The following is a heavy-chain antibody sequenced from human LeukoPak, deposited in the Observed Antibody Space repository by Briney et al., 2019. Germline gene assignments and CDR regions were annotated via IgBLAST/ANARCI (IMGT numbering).Heavy chain of an antibody. Sequence: SETLSLTCAGSGGSISDYYCSWIRQRPGKGLEWRGYIHYSGYTNYNPSLRSRVTISVDTSNTQFSLNLSSVTAAETAVYYCARNWRSDCYFDLSG. J-gene: IGHJ2*01. V-gene: IGHV4-59*01. CDR3: ARNWRSDCYFDL. D-gene: IGHD1-1*01. CDR1: GGSISDYY. CDR2: IHYSGYT.